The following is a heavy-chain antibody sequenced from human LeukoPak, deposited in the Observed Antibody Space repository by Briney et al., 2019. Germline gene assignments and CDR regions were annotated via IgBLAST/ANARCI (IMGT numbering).Heavy chain of an antibody. CDR1: GLTFSNYA. CDR2: ISYDGSRK. D-gene: IGHD3-10*01. Sequence: GGSLRLSCTGSGLTFSNYAMHWGRQAPGKGLEWVAVISYDGSRKDYTDSVKGRFTISRDNSKNTLYLQMNSLRAEDTAVYYCARGAYYGSGSYFPFDYWGQGTLVTVSS. V-gene: IGHV3-30*04. CDR3: ARGAYYGSGSYFPFDY. J-gene: IGHJ4*02.